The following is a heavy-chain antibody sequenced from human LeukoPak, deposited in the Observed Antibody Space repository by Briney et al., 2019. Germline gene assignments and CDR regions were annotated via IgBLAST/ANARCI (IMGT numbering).Heavy chain of an antibody. CDR2: IYSGGST. Sequence: GGSLRLSCAASGFIFSSYEMSWVRQAPGKGLEWVSVIYSGGSTYYADSVKGRFTISRDNSKNTLYLQMNSLRAEDTAVYYCARDARSGWYYFDYWGQGTLVTVSS. CDR1: GFIFSSYE. D-gene: IGHD6-19*01. V-gene: IGHV3-66*01. J-gene: IGHJ4*02. CDR3: ARDARSGWYYFDY.